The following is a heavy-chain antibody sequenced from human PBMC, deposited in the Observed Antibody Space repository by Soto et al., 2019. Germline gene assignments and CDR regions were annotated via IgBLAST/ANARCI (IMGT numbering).Heavy chain of an antibody. D-gene: IGHD3-3*01. Sequence: GGSLRLSCAASGFTFSSYGMHWVRQAPGKGLEWVAVISYDGSNKYYADSVKGRFTISRDNSKNTLYLQMNSLRAEDTAVYYCARVATIFGVVPDYWGQATLVTVSS. J-gene: IGHJ4*02. CDR1: GFTFSSYG. CDR3: ARVATIFGVVPDY. CDR2: ISYDGSNK. V-gene: IGHV3-30*03.